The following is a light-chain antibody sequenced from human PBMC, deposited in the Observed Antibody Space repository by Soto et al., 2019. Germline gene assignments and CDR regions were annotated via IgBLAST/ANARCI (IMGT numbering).Light chain of an antibody. CDR3: QQYNNRPPRT. CDR2: DAS. V-gene: IGKV3-15*01. Sequence: EIVLTPSPAILSVSPGARAALSCRSSQSISRSLAWYQQKPGQAPRLLISDASTRATGIPARFSGSGSGTEFTLTISSLQSEDSAVYYCQQYNNRPPRTFGQGTKVDIK. J-gene: IGKJ1*01. CDR1: QSISRS.